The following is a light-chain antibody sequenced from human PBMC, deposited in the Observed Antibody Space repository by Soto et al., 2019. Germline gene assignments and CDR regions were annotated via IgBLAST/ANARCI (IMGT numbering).Light chain of an antibody. CDR1: SSDIGGYIL. CDR2: EGS. CDR3: CSYVGSDTYVI. V-gene: IGLV2-23*01. J-gene: IGLJ2*01. Sequence: QSALTQPASVSGSPGQSITISCTGTSSDIGGYILVSWYQQEPGKAPKLMIYEGSKRPSGVSNRFSGSKSGNTASLTISGLQDEDEAHYYCCSYVGSDTYVIFGGGTKLTVL.